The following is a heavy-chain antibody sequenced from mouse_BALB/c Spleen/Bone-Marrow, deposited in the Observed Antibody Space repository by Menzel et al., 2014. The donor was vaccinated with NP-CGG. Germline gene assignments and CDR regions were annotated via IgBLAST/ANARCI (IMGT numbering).Heavy chain of an antibody. V-gene: IGHV1S81*02. CDR3: TRSDGYYGPHWYFDV. Sequence: VHLVESGAELVKPGASVKLSCKASGYTFTSYYMYWVKQRPGQGLEWIGEINPSNGGTNFNEKFKSKATLTVDKSSSTAYMQLSSLTSEDSAVYYCTRSDGYYGPHWYFDVWGAGTTVTVSS. CDR2: INPSNGGT. D-gene: IGHD2-3*01. CDR1: GYTFTSYY. J-gene: IGHJ1*01.